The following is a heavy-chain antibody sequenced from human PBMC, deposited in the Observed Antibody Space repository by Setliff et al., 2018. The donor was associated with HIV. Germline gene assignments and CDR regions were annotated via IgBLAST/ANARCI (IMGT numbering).Heavy chain of an antibody. Sequence: SETLSLTCTVSGGSIVSSSYYWGWIRQPPGKGLEWIGTMYYRGTTYNNPSLKSRVTFSADTSKNQFSLNLDSVTATDTAVYYCARQGLTMNRGVPAPILYYFDYWGPGILVTVSS. CDR2: MYYRGTT. V-gene: IGHV4-39*01. CDR3: ARQGLTMNRGVPAPILYYFDY. CDR1: GGSIVSSSYY. J-gene: IGHJ4*02. D-gene: IGHD3-10*01.